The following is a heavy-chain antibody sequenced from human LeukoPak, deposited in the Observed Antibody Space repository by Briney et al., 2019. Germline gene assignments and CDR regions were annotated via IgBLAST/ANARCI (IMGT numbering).Heavy chain of an antibody. Sequence: GGSLRPSCAASGFTFSSYSMNWVRQAPGKGLEWVSSISSSSSYIYYADSVKGRFTISRDNAKNSLYLQMNSLRAEDTAVYYCARAGDILTGYYIPYYYYYGMDVWGQGTTVTVSS. D-gene: IGHD3-9*01. V-gene: IGHV3-21*01. CDR1: GFTFSSYS. CDR2: ISSSSSYI. CDR3: ARAGDILTGYYIPYYYYYGMDV. J-gene: IGHJ6*02.